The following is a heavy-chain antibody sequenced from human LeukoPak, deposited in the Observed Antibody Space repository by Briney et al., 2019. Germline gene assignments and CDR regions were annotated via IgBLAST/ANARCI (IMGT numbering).Heavy chain of an antibody. J-gene: IGHJ4*02. CDR3: ARHLMVRGVMGFDY. CDR1: GGSISSYY. V-gene: IGHV4-59*08. CDR2: IYYSGST. Sequence: SETLSLTCTVSGGSISSYYWSWIRQPPGKGLEWIGYIYYSGSTNYNPSLKSRVTISVDTSKNQFSLRLSSVTAADTAVYYCARHLMVRGVMGFDYWGQGTLVTVSS. D-gene: IGHD3-10*01.